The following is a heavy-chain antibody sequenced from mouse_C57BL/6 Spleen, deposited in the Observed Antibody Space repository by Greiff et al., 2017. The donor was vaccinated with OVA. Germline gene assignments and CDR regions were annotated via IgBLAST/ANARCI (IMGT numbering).Heavy chain of an antibody. Sequence: QVQLKESGAELVRPGTSVKMSCKASGYTFTNYWIGWAKQRPGHGLEWIGDIYPGGGYTNSTEKFKGKATLTADKSSSTAYMQFSSLTSEDSAIYYCARRGAVVAPYYAMDYWGQGTSVTVSS. CDR2: IYPGGGYT. CDR3: ARRGAVVAPYYAMDY. D-gene: IGHD1-1*01. V-gene: IGHV1-63*01. CDR1: GYTFTNYW. J-gene: IGHJ4*01.